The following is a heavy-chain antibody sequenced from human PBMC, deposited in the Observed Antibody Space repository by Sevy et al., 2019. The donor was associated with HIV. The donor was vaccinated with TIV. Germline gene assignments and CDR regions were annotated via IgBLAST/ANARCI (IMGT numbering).Heavy chain of an antibody. J-gene: IGHJ3*02. CDR3: ARDSVAARRGDAFDI. D-gene: IGHD6-6*01. CDR1: GFTFSDYY. V-gene: IGHV3-11*06. CDR2: ISSSSSYT. Sequence: GGSLRLSCAASGFTFSDYYMSWIRQAPGKGLEWVSYISSSSSYTNYADSVKGRFTISRDNAKNSLYLQMNSLRAEDTAVYCCARDSVAARRGDAFDIWGQGTMVTVSS.